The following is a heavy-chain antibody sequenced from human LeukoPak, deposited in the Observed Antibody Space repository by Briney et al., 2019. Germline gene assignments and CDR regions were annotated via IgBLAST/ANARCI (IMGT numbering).Heavy chain of an antibody. CDR1: GCTVSSNY. CDR3: ARDGGNNSWYGMDV. V-gene: IGHV3-66*01. J-gene: IGHJ6*02. Sequence: PGGSLRLSCAASGCTVSSNYMSWVRQAPGKGLEWVSIIYRVGSTFYADSVEGRFTISRDNSKNTLYLQMNSLRVEDTAIYYCARDGGNNSWYGMDVWGQGTTVTVSS. D-gene: IGHD4-23*01. CDR2: IYRVGST.